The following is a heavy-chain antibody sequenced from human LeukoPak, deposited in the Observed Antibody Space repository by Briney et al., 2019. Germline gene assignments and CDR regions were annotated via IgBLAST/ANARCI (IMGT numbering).Heavy chain of an antibody. D-gene: IGHD6-6*01. V-gene: IGHV1-2*02. CDR1: GYTFTGYY. CDR3: ARDRGSSSPVLDFDY. Sequence: ASVKVSCKTSGYTFTGYYLHWVRQAPGQGLEWMGWIKPKSGGTHYTQKFQGRVTMTRDTSISTAYMGLYRLISDDTAVYYCARDRGSSSPVLDFDYWGQGTLVTVSS. J-gene: IGHJ4*02. CDR2: IKPKSGGT.